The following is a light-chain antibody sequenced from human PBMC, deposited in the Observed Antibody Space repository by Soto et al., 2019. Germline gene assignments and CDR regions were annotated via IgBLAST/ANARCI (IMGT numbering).Light chain of an antibody. Sequence: QAVVTQEPSFSVSPGGTVTLTCGLTSGSVSPTHYPSWYQQSPGQPPRTLIYSSNIRSSGVPAHFSGSILGNKAALTITGAQADDESDYYCVLYMGSGIWVFGGGTKVTVL. CDR3: VLYMGSGIWV. CDR2: SSN. J-gene: IGLJ2*01. CDR1: SGSVSPTHY. V-gene: IGLV8-61*01.